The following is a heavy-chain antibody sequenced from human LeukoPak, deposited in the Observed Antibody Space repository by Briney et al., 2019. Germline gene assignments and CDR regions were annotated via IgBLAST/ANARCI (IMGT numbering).Heavy chain of an antibody. J-gene: IGHJ4*02. V-gene: IGHV4-38-2*02. CDR3: ARVVPQKYYYDSSGYFDY. Sequence: SETLSLTCSVSGYSITSGYFWGWIRQPPGKGLEWIGSIYHSGSTNYNPSLKSRVTISVDTSKNQFSLKLSSVTAADTAVYYCARVVPQKYYYDSSGYFDYWGQGTLVTVSS. CDR2: IYHSGST. D-gene: IGHD3-22*01. CDR1: GYSITSGYF.